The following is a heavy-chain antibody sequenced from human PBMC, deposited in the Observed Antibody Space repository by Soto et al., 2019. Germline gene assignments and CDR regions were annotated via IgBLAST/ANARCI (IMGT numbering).Heavy chain of an antibody. J-gene: IGHJ4*02. CDR1: GFTFSSYW. D-gene: IGHD3-22*01. CDR3: ARENYYDSSGYPGY. CDR2: IKQDGSEK. Sequence: LRLSCAASGFTFSSYWMSWVRQAPGKGLEWVANIKQDGSEKYYVDSVKGRFTISRDNAKNSLYLQMNSLRAEDTAVYYCARENYYDSSGYPGYWGQETLVTVSS. V-gene: IGHV3-7*01.